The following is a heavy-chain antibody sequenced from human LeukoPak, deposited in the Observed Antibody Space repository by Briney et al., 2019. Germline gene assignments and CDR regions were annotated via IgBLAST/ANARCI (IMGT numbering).Heavy chain of an antibody. Sequence: PGGSLRLSCAASGFTFSNAWMSWVRQAPGKGLEWVGRIKSKTDGGTTDYAAPVKGRFTISRDDSKNTLYLQMNSLKTGDTAVYYCTTVLYDSSGYYADAFDIWGQGTMVTVSS. CDR2: IKSKTDGGTT. CDR1: GFTFSNAW. D-gene: IGHD3-22*01. J-gene: IGHJ3*02. V-gene: IGHV3-15*01. CDR3: TTVLYDSSGYYADAFDI.